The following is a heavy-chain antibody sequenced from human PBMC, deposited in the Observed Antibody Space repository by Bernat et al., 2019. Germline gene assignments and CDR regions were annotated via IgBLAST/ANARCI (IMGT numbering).Heavy chain of an antibody. CDR1: GGSISSSSYY. CDR3: ALRRGGSYYLIAVDI. J-gene: IGHJ3*02. V-gene: IGHV4-39*01. CDR2: IYYSGST. Sequence: QLQLQESGPGLVKPSETLSLTCTVSGGSISSSSYYWGWIRQPPGKGLEWIGSIYYSGSTYYNPSLKSRVTISVDTSKNQFSLKLSSVTAADTAVYYCALRRGGSYYLIAVDIWGQGTMVTVSS. D-gene: IGHD1-26*01.